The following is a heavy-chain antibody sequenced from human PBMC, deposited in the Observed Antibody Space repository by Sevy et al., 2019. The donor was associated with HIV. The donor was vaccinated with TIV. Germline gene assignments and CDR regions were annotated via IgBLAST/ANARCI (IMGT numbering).Heavy chain of an antibody. CDR2: ISYDGRNK. CDR1: GFTFSNYA. Sequence: GGSLRLSCAASGFTFSNYAMHWVRQAPGKGLEWVAFISYDGRNKYYADSVEGRFTISRDSSKSTLYLQMNSLRAEDTAVYFCAKDRYGDTAFGDYSGQGSLVTVSS. J-gene: IGHJ4*02. CDR3: AKDRYGDTAFGDY. D-gene: IGHD4-17*01. V-gene: IGHV3-30*04.